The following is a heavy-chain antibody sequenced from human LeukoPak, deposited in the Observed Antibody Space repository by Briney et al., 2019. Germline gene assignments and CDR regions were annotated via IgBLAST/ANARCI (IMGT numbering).Heavy chain of an antibody. Sequence: GGALRLSCAASGVTVSNNYFSWVRQAPGKGLEWISIIYSAVTTSYALSVKAPFTISRDISSNTLYLQMNSLRSEDTAVYYCEAGEDVWGEGTTVAVSS. V-gene: IGHV3-66*02. CDR3: EAGEDV. D-gene: IGHD6-25*01. J-gene: IGHJ6*04. CDR2: IYSAVTT. CDR1: GVTVSNNY.